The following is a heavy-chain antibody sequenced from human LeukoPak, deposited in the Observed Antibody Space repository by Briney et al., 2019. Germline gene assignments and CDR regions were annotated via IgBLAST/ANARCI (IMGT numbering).Heavy chain of an antibody. V-gene: IGHV4-59*01. J-gene: IGHJ6*02. CDR3: ARDLLQGSGWYPPRVDYYYYGMDV. Sequence: PSETLSLTCTVSGGSLSSYYWSWIRQPPGKGLEWIGCIYYSGSTNYNPSLKSRVTTSVDTSKNQFSLKLSSVTAADTAVYYCARDLLQGSGWYPPRVDYYYYGMDVWGQGTTVTVSS. CDR2: IYYSGST. D-gene: IGHD6-19*01. CDR1: GGSLSSYY.